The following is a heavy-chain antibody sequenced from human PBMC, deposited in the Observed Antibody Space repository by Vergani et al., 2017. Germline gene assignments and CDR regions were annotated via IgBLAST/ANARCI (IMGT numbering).Heavy chain of an antibody. V-gene: IGHV3-23*04. CDR2: ISGSGGST. J-gene: IGHJ4*02. D-gene: IGHD3-10*01. CDR1: GFTFSDYY. Sequence: VQLVESGGGLVKPGGSLRLSCAASGFTFSDYYMSWIRQAPGKGLEWVSAISGSGGSTYYADSVKGRFTSSRDNSKNTLYLQMNSLRAADTAVYYCAKRIVRGVIIPQDYWGQGTLVTVSS. CDR3: AKRIVRGVIIPQDY.